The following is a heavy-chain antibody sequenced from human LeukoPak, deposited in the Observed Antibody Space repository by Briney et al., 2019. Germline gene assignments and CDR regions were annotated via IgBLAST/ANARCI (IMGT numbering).Heavy chain of an antibody. J-gene: IGHJ4*02. CDR2: IIPILGIA. Sequence: SVKVSCKASGGTFSSYAISWVRQAPGQGLEWMGRIIPILGIANYAQKFQGRVTITADKSTSTAYMGLSSLRSEDTAVYYCARDRRGYSHDYWGQGTLVTVSS. CDR3: ARDRRGYSHDY. V-gene: IGHV1-69*04. CDR1: GGTFSSYA. D-gene: IGHD5-12*01.